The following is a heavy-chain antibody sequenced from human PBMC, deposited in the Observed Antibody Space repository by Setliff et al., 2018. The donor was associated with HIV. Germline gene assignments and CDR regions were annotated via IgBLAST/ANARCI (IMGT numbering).Heavy chain of an antibody. V-gene: IGHV3-11*04. CDR2: ISSSGSTI. Sequence: GGSLRLSCAASGFTFSDYYMSWIRQAPGKGLEWVSYISSSGSTIYYADSVKGRFTISRDNAKNSLYLQMNSLRAEDTAVYYCARDSPPAYIWTNWFDPWGQGTLVTVSS. CDR1: GFTFSDYY. D-gene: IGHD2-21*01. J-gene: IGHJ5*02. CDR3: ARDSPPAYIWTNWFDP.